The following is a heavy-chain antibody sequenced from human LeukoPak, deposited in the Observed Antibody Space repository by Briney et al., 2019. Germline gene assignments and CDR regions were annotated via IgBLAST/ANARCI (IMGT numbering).Heavy chain of an antibody. Sequence: SVKVSCKASGYTFTSYGISWVRQAPGQGLEWMGWISAYNGNTNYAQKLQGRVTMTTDTSTSTAYMELRSLRSDDTAVYYCARRDVTGMLRRRAFDIWGQGTMVTVSS. D-gene: IGHD1-20*01. V-gene: IGHV1-18*01. CDR2: ISAYNGNT. J-gene: IGHJ3*02. CDR1: GYTFTSYG. CDR3: ARRDVTGMLRRRAFDI.